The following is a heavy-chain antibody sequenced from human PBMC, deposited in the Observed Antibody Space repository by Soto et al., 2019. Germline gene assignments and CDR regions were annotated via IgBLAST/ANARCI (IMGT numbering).Heavy chain of an antibody. J-gene: IGHJ4*02. V-gene: IGHV1-18*01. CDR1: GYTFTSYG. CDR2: ISAYNGNT. Sequence: GASVKVSCKASGYTFTSYGISWVRQAPGQGLEWMGWISAYNGNTNYAQKLQGRVTMTTDTSTSTAYMELRSLRSDDTAVYYCARFRVGYYYDSSGSHGDYWGQGTLVTVSS. D-gene: IGHD3-22*01. CDR3: ARFRVGYYYDSSGSHGDY.